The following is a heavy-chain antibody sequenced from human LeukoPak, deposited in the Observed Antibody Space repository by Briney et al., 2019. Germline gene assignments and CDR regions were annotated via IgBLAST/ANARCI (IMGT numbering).Heavy chain of an antibody. Sequence: ASVKVSCKASGGTFSSYAISWVRQAPGQGLEWMGWINPNSGGTNYAQKFQGRVTMTRDTSISTAYMELSRLRSDDTAVYYCAIPWWGGVVPAAPYMDVWGKGTTVTVSS. V-gene: IGHV1-2*02. CDR2: INPNSGGT. D-gene: IGHD2-2*01. CDR3: AIPWWGGVVPAAPYMDV. J-gene: IGHJ6*03. CDR1: GGTFSSYA.